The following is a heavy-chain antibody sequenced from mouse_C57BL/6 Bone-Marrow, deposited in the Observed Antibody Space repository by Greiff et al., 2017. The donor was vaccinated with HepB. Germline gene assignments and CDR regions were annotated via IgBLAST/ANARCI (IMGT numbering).Heavy chain of an antibody. V-gene: IGHV5-9-1*02. CDR2: ISSGGDYI. D-gene: IGHD1-1*01. Sequence: DVMLVESGEGLVKPGGSLKLSCAASGFTFSSYAMSWVRQTPEKRLEWVAYISSGGDYIYYADTVKGRFTISRDNARNTLYLQMSSLKSEDTAMYYCTRGYYYGSRGAMDYWGQGTSVTVSS. J-gene: IGHJ4*01. CDR1: GFTFSSYA. CDR3: TRGYYYGSRGAMDY.